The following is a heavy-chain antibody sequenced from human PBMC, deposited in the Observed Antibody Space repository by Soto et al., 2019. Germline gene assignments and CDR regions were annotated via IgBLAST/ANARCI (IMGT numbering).Heavy chain of an antibody. D-gene: IGHD3-22*01. CDR3: ARDGRIVVVSDAFDI. Sequence: ASVKVSCKASGYTFTSYAMHWVRQAPGQRLEWMGWINAGNGNTKYSQKFQGRVTITRDTSASTAYMELSSLRSEDTAVYYCARDGRIVVVSDAFDIWGQGTMVT. J-gene: IGHJ3*02. CDR2: INAGNGNT. CDR1: GYTFTSYA. V-gene: IGHV1-3*01.